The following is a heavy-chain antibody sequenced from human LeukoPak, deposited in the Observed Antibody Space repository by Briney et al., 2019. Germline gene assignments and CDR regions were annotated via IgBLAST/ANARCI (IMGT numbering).Heavy chain of an antibody. CDR3: ARDHPISSSWYRSFDY. J-gene: IGHJ4*02. CDR1: GYTFTGYY. Sequence: ASVKVSCKASGYTFTGYYMHWVRQAPGQGLEWMGWIDPNSGGTNYAQKFQGRVTMTRDTSISTAYMELSRLRSDDTAVYYCARDHPISSSWYRSFDYWGQGTLVTVSS. D-gene: IGHD6-13*01. V-gene: IGHV1-2*02. CDR2: IDPNSGGT.